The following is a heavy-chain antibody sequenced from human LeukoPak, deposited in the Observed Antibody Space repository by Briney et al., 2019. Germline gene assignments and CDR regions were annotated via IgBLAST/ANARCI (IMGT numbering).Heavy chain of an antibody. Sequence: SETLSLTCTVSGGSISSSSYYWSWIRQPAGKGLEWIGRIYTSGSTNYNPSLKSRVTMSVDTSKNQFSLKLSSVTAADTAVYYCARARLLWFGHDSYYFDYWGQGTLVTVSS. J-gene: IGHJ4*02. CDR2: IYTSGST. D-gene: IGHD3-10*01. CDR1: GGSISSSSYY. CDR3: ARARLLWFGHDSYYFDY. V-gene: IGHV4-61*02.